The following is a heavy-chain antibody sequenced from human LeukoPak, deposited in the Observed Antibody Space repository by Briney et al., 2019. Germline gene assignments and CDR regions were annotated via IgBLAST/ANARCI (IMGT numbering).Heavy chain of an antibody. J-gene: IGHJ4*02. CDR3: ARGPGYSYGYGVLDY. Sequence: GASVKVSCKASGGTFSSYTISWVRQAPGQGPEWMGRIIPILGISNYAHKLQGRVTITPEKSTSTAHMELSSLRSEDTAVYYCARGPGYSYGYGVLDYWGQGTLVTVSS. V-gene: IGHV1-69*02. CDR1: GGTFSSYT. D-gene: IGHD5-18*01. CDR2: IIPILGIS.